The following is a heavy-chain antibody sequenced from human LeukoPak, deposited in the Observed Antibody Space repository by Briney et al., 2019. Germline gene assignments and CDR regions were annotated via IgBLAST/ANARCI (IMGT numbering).Heavy chain of an antibody. CDR2: ISNSGGST. CDR1: GFTFSSYV. V-gene: IGHV3-23*01. Sequence: GGSLRLSCAASGFTFSSYVMSWVRQAPGKGLEWVSSISNSGGSTYYADSVKGRFTISRDNSKNTLYLQMNSLRAEDTAVYYCARSGSKVMTAINFWGQGTLVTVSS. J-gene: IGHJ4*02. CDR3: ARSGSKVMTAINF. D-gene: IGHD2-21*02.